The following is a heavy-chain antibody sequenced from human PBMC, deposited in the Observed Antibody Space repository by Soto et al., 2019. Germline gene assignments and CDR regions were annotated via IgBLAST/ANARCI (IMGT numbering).Heavy chain of an antibody. CDR3: ARDKDRPQLGGNYCYSTDV. CDR2: IIPVFRAP. D-gene: IGHD3-3*02. CDR1: GGGTFSTSA. V-gene: IGHV1-69*12. J-gene: IGHJ6*02. Sequence: QVQLVQSGSEVKKPGSSVKVSCKVSGGGTFSTSAVSWVRQAPGQGLEWMGGIIPVFRAPDFAQKFQGRITLTAGESARTVCLEVTGLRFEDTAVYYCARDKDRPQLGGNYCYSTDVWGQGTTVNGSS.